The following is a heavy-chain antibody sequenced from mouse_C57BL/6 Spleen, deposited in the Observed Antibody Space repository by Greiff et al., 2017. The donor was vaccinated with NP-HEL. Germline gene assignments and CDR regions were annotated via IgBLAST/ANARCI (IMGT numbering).Heavy chain of an antibody. CDR3: ARWGSSGYSDY. CDR2: IDPSDSYT. D-gene: IGHD3-2*02. J-gene: IGHJ2*01. Sequence: VQLQQSGAELVMPGASVKLSCKASGYTFTSYWMHWVKQRPGQGLEWIGEIDPSDSYTNYNQKFKGKSTLTVDKSSSTAYMQLSSLTSEDSAVYYCARWGSSGYSDYWGQGTTLTVSS. V-gene: IGHV1-69*01. CDR1: GYTFTSYW.